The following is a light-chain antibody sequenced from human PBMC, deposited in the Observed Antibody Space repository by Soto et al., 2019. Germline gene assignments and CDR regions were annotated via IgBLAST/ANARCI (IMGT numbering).Light chain of an antibody. J-gene: IGKJ1*01. CDR3: QHYSMSPWT. CDR1: QTISGSY. CDR2: ATS. V-gene: IGKV3-20*01. Sequence: EVVLTQSPGTLSLSPGERATLSCRPSQTISGSYLAWYQQKPGQAPRLLIYATSRRATGIPDRFSGSGSEKDFTLTISRLEPEDFAVYYCQHYSMSPWTFGQGTKVET.